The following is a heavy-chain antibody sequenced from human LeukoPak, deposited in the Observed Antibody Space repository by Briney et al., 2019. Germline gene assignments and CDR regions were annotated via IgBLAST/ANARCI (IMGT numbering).Heavy chain of an antibody. J-gene: IGHJ6*03. CDR1: GYSISSGNY. D-gene: IGHD2-2*01. V-gene: IGHV4-38-2*02. CDR3: ARDPPPDIVVQAAGYMDV. Sequence: SETLSLTCRVSGYSISSGNYWGWIRQPPGKGLEWIGSIYHSGSTYYNPSLKSRVTISVDTSKNQCSLRLSSVTAADTAVYYCARDPPPDIVVQAAGYMDVWGKGTTVTVSS. CDR2: IYHSGST.